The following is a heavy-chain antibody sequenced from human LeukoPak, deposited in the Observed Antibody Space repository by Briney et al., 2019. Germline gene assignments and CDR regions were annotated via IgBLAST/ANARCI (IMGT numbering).Heavy chain of an antibody. Sequence: PGGPLRLSCVASGFTFSSYTMNWVRQAPGKGLEWVSYITSSSGTIYYADSVKGRFTISRDNAKNSLYLQMNSLRAEDTAVYYCARWGVPIYYYYMDVWGKGTTVTVSS. V-gene: IGHV3-48*01. CDR3: ARWGVPIYYYYMDV. J-gene: IGHJ6*03. CDR1: GFTFSSYT. D-gene: IGHD3-16*01. CDR2: ITSSSGTI.